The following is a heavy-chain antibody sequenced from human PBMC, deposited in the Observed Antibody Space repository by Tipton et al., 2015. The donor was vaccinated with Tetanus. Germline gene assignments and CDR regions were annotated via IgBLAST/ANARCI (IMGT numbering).Heavy chain of an antibody. CDR2: IYFRGET. V-gene: IGHV4-31*03. D-gene: IGHD3-9*01. J-gene: IGHJ6*02. CDR3: ARSGYYSRAYYHYRMDV. CDR1: GDSISRGGYF. Sequence: TLSLTCTVSGDSISRGGYFLDWIRPRPGKGPEWIGDIYFRGETYYNPSLKSRVSMSVDKSKNQFSLNLSSVTAADTAVYYCARSGYYSRAYYHYRMDVWGQGTTVSVSS.